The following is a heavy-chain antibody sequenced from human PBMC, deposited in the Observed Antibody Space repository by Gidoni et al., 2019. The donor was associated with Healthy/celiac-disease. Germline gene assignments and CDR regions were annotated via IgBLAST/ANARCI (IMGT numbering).Heavy chain of an antibody. D-gene: IGHD3-3*01. CDR3: ARGAGYDF. J-gene: IGHJ4*02. CDR2: INHSGST. V-gene: IGHV4-34*01. Sequence: QVQLQQWGAGLLKPSETLSITCAVYGGSFSGYYWSWIRQPPGKGLEWIGEINHSGSTNYNPSLKSRVTISVDTSKNQFSLKLSSVTAADTAVYYCARGAGYDFWGQGTLVTVSS. CDR1: GGSFSGYY.